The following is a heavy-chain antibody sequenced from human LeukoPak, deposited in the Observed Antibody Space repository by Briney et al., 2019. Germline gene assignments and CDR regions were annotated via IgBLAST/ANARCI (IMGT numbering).Heavy chain of an antibody. V-gene: IGHV4-59*01. D-gene: IGHD5-18*01. CDR1: GGSISSNY. CDR2: TYYSGST. CDR3: ARSIGSYGIDPFDY. Sequence: SETLSLTCTVSGGSISSNYWSWIRQPPGKGLEWIGYTYYSGSTNYNPSLKSRVTISVDTSKNRFSLKLSSVTAADTAVYYCARSIGSYGIDPFDYWGQGTLVTVSS. J-gene: IGHJ4*02.